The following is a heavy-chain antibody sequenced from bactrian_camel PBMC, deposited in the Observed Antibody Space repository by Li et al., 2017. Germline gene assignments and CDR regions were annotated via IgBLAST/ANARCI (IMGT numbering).Heavy chain of an antibody. D-gene: IGHD4*01. CDR1: GFTFSSDW. J-gene: IGHJ4*01. CDR2: IYSDDSNT. V-gene: IGHV3S6*01. Sequence: VQLVESGGGLVQPGGSLTLSCAASGFTFSSDWINWVRQVPGKGLEWVSSIYSDDSNTYYADSGKGRFTISKDNAENTMYLQMNSLRPEDTAVYYCAAATTSGGPVAYGPWVEAYWGQGTQVTVS. CDR3: AAATTSGGPVAYGPWVEAY.